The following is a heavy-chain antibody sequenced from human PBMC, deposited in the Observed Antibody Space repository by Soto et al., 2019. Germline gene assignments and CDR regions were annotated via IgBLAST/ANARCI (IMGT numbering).Heavy chain of an antibody. D-gene: IGHD6-13*01. CDR2: IYSGGST. Sequence: EVQLVESGGGLIQPGGSLRLSCAASGFTVSTNYMSWVRQAPGKGLEWVSVIYSGGSTYYADSVKGRFTISRDNSKNTLYLQMNSLRAEDTAVCYCARASIAAAGYYFDYWGRGTLVTVSS. CDR1: GFTVSTNY. V-gene: IGHV3-53*01. J-gene: IGHJ4*02. CDR3: ARASIAAAGYYFDY.